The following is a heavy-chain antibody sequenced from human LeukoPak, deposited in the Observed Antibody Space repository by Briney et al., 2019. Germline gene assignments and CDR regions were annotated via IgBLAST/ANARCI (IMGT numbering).Heavy chain of an antibody. CDR3: AREIRGYSYGFDY. J-gene: IGHJ4*02. CDR1: GYTFTGYY. CDR2: INPNSGGT. Sequence: GASVKVSCKASGYTFTGYYMHWVRQAPGQGLEWMGWINPNSGGTNYAQKFQGWDTMTRDTSISTAYMELSRLRSDDTAVYYCAREIRGYSYGFDYWGQGTLVTVSS. V-gene: IGHV1-2*04. D-gene: IGHD5-18*01.